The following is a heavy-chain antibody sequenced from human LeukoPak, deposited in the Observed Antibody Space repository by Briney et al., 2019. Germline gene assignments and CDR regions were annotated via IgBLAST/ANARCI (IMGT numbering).Heavy chain of an antibody. CDR2: IKSKTDGGTT. D-gene: IGHD1-20*01. J-gene: IGHJ6*03. V-gene: IGHV3-15*01. CDR1: GFTFSNAC. CDR3: TTDLLSYKWNLYYYYYMDV. Sequence: PGGSLSLSCAPSGFTFSNACMSGVRQAPGKGLEWVGRIKSKTDGGTTDYAAPVKGRFTISRDDSKTTLYLQMNSLKTEDTAVYYCTTDLLSYKWNLYYYYYMDVWGKGTTVTVSS.